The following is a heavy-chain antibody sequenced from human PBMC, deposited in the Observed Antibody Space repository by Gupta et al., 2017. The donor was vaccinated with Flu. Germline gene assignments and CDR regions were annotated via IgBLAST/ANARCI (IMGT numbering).Heavy chain of an antibody. CDR1: Y. D-gene: IGHD7-27*01. Sequence: YMSWIRQAPGKGLEWLSYISNSGGIEKYADSVRGRFTIYRDNSKNSLYLQMNSLGVEDTAVYYCARESTGSWGSGRGVFEYWGQGALVTVSS. CDR2: ISNSGGIE. J-gene: IGHJ4*02. CDR3: ARESTGSWGSGRGVFEY. V-gene: IGHV3-11*01.